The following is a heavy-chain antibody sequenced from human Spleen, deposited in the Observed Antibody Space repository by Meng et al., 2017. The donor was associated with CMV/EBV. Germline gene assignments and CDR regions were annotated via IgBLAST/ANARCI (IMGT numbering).Heavy chain of an antibody. CDR1: GFTFSRNG. J-gene: IGHJ6*03. D-gene: IGHD2-2*01. CDR3: AKGSMLVPGGFYYNMDV. V-gene: IGHV3-23*01. CDR2: ISGSGGTT. Sequence: GGSLRLSCAASGFTFSRNGMNWVRQASGKGLKWVSTISGSGGTTYYADSVKGRFTISRDNSNNTLYLQMNSLRAEDTAVYYCAKGSMLVPGGFYYNMDVWGQGTTVTVSS.